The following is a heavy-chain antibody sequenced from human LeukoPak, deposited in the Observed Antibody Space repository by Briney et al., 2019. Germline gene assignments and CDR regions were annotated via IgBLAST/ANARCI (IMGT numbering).Heavy chain of an antibody. V-gene: IGHV1-69*13. CDR2: IIPIFGTA. CDR3: ARAAYSWYFDL. D-gene: IGHD2-15*01. Sequence: SVKVSCKASGYTFTSYYMHWVRQAPGQGLEWMGGIIPIFGTANYAQKFQGRVTITADESTSTAYMELSSLRSEDTAVYYCARAAYSWYFDLWGRGTLVTVSS. CDR1: GYTFTSYY. J-gene: IGHJ2*01.